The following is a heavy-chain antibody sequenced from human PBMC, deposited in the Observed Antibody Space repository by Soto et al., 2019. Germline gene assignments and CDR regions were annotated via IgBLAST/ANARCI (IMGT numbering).Heavy chain of an antibody. Sequence: QGQLVQSGAEVKKPGASVKVSCKASGYTFTSYDINWVRQATGQGREWMGWMNPNSGKTGYAQKFQGRVTMTRNTSRSRDYMDLSSLRSEDTAVYYCARGLLGYGTSCVCRSWRFDPWGQGTLVNVSS. CDR1: GYTFTSYD. CDR2: MNPNSGKT. D-gene: IGHD2-8*01. CDR3: ARGLLGYGTSCVCRSWRFDP. J-gene: IGHJ5*02. V-gene: IGHV1-8*01.